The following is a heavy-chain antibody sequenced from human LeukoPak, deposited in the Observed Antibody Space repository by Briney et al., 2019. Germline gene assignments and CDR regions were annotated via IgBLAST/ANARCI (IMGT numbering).Heavy chain of an antibody. CDR1: GFTLNKYG. CDR3: ARGPFTYYYDSNGSSDVFDI. Sequence: GGSLGLSCAASGFTLNKYGMRWVRQAPGKGLGWVAVISSGLTDNYYGDSVKGRFTISRDNSKNTLYLHMNSLRAEDTAVYYCARGPFTYYYDSNGSSDVFDIWGQGTMVTVSS. CDR2: ISSGLTDN. J-gene: IGHJ3*02. D-gene: IGHD3-22*01. V-gene: IGHV3-30*03.